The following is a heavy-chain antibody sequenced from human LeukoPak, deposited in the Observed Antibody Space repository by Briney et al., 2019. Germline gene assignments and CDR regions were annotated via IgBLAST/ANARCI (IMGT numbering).Heavy chain of an antibody. V-gene: IGHV1-46*01. D-gene: IGHD6-19*01. CDR1: GYTFTSYY. CDR2: INPSGGIT. CDR3: ARDRAVAGFRFDY. Sequence: ASVKVSCKASGYTFTSYYMHWVRQAPGQGLEWMGVINPSGGITSYPQKFQGRVTMTRDTSTSTVYMQLSSLRSEDTAMYYCARDRAVAGFRFDYWGQGTLVTVSS. J-gene: IGHJ4*02.